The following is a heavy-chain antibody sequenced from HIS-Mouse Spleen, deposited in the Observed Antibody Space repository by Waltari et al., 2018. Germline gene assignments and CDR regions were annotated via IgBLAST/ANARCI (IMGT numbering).Heavy chain of an antibody. Sequence: QVQLVQSGAEVKKPGSSVKVSCKASGYTFTGYYMHWVRQAPGQGLEWMGWINPNSGGTNYAQKFQGRVTMTRDTSISTAYMELSRLRSDDTAVYYCAREDIVVVPAACAFDIWGQGTMVTVSS. J-gene: IGHJ3*02. CDR3: AREDIVVVPAACAFDI. CDR1: GYTFTGYY. D-gene: IGHD2-2*01. V-gene: IGHV1-2*02. CDR2: INPNSGGT.